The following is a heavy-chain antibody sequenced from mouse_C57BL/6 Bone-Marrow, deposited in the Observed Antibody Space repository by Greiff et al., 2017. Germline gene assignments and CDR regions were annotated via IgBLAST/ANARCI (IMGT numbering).Heavy chain of an antibody. Sequence: VQLQQSGAELVRPGASVKLSCTASGFNIKDDYIHWVKQRPEQGLEWIGWIDPEIGDTEYASKFQGKATITSDTSSTTAYLRLSSLTSEDTAVYYCSSFDGNYFDFWGQGTPLTVAS. CDR3: SSFDGNYFDF. D-gene: IGHD2-3*01. CDR1: GFNIKDDY. J-gene: IGHJ2*01. V-gene: IGHV14-4*01. CDR2: IDPEIGDT.